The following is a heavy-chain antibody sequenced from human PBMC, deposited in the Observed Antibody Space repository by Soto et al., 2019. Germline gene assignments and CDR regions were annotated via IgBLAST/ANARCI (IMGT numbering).Heavy chain of an antibody. CDR2: IKSKAAGATT. Sequence: EVQLVESGGGLLTPGGPLRLSCAASGFSFTDAWINWVRQAARQGLEWVGRIKSKAAGATTDYAAPVKGRFTVSRDHSKNTPYLQMNSLQTEDPAVYYCSADLPGHGGGYEFDYWGQRTLVTVSS. J-gene: IGHJ4*02. CDR3: SADLPGHGGGYEFDY. V-gene: IGHV3-15*07. CDR1: GFSFTDAW. D-gene: IGHD2-21*01.